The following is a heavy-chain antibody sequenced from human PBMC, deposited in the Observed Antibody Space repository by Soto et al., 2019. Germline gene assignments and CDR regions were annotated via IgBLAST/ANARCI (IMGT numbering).Heavy chain of an antibody. CDR1: GGSISSYY. J-gene: IGHJ3*02. CDR2: IYYSGST. Sequence: SETLSLTCTVSGGSISSYYWSWIRQPPGKGLEWIGDIYYSGSTNYNPSLKSRVTISVDTSKNQFSLKLSSVTAADTAVYYCARGKAHIAVAGRRAFDIWGQGTMVTVSS. D-gene: IGHD6-19*01. CDR3: ARGKAHIAVAGRRAFDI. V-gene: IGHV4-59*12.